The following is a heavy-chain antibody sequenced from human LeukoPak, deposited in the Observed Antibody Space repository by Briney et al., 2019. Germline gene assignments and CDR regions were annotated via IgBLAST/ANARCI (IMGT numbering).Heavy chain of an antibody. D-gene: IGHD3-3*01. Sequence: ASVKVSCKASGYTFTSYYMHWVRQAPGQGLEWMGIINPSGGSTSYAQKFQGRVTMTRDTSTSTVYMELSSLRSEDTAVYYCARDPITIFGVVIIQYGVDVWGQGTTVTVSS. CDR3: ARDPITIFGVVIIQYGVDV. J-gene: IGHJ6*02. V-gene: IGHV1-46*01. CDR1: GYTFTSYY. CDR2: INPSGGST.